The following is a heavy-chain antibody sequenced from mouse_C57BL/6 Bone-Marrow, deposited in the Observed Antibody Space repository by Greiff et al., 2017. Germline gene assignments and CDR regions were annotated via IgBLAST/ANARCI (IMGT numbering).Heavy chain of an antibody. CDR3: AGGGYDYDGFAY. CDR2: IYPRSGNT. Sequence: VQLQQSGAELARPGASVKLSCKASGYTFTSYGISWVKQRTGQGLEWIGEIYPRSGNTYYNEKFKGKATLTADKSSSTAYMELRSLTSEDSAVYFCAGGGYDYDGFAYWGQGTLVTVSA. D-gene: IGHD2-4*01. CDR1: GYTFTSYG. V-gene: IGHV1-81*01. J-gene: IGHJ3*01.